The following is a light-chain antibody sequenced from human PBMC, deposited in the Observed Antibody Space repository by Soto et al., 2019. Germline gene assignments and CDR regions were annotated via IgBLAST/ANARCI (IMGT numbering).Light chain of an antibody. V-gene: IGLV2-14*03. J-gene: IGLJ1*01. CDR2: DVR. Sequence: LTQPASVSGSPGQSVAISCTGTSSDVGGYNYVSWYQQHPGEAPKLIIYDVRNRPSGVSDRFSGSKSGNTASLTISGLQAEDEAEYFCSSFTSSGTYVCGTRTKVTVL. CDR3: SSFTSSGTYV. CDR1: SSDVGGYNY.